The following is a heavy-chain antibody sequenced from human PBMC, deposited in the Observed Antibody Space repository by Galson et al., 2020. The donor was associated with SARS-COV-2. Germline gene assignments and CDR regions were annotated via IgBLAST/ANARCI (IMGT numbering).Heavy chain of an antibody. V-gene: IGHV3-74*01. D-gene: IGHD6-13*01. CDR1: GFTFSSHW. J-gene: IGHJ3*01. CDR2: INSDGSST. Sequence: GESLKISCAASGFTFSSHWMHWVRQAPGKGLVWVSRINSDGSSTTYADSVKGRFTISRDNAKNTLYLQMNSLRAEDTAVYYCARDRGYETPVGAFDVWGQGTMVTVSS. CDR3: ARDRGYETPVGAFDV.